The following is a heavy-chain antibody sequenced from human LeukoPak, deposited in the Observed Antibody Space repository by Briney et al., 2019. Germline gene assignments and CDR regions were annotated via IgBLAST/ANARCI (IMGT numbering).Heavy chain of an antibody. D-gene: IGHD2-2*01. CDR3: ARYAAPIDY. CDR1: GGSIKSYY. J-gene: IGHJ4*02. CDR2: ISSSSSSTI. Sequence: PSETLSLTCTVSGGSIKSYYWSWIRQAPGKGLEWVSYISSSSSSTIYYADSVKGRFTISRDNAKNSLYLQMNSLRDEDTAVYYCARYAAPIDYWGQGTLVTVSS. V-gene: IGHV3-48*02.